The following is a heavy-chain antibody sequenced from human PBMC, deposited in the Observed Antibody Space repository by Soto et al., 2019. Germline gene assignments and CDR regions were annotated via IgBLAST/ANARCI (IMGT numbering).Heavy chain of an antibody. CDR3: ARGGPGCSYGLDY. V-gene: IGHV4-59*01. Sequence: SETLSLTCTVSGGSISSYYWSWIRQPPGKGLEWIGYIYYSGSTNYNPSLKSRVTISVDTSKNQFSLKLSSVTAADTAVYYCARGGPGCSYGLDYWGQGTLVNVSS. D-gene: IGHD5-18*01. J-gene: IGHJ4*02. CDR2: IYYSGST. CDR1: GGSISSYY.